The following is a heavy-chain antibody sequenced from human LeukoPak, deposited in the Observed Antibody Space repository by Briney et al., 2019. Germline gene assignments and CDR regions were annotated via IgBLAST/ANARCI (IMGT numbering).Heavy chain of an antibody. CDR3: AKPAQPAFYSGYDFYYFDY. Sequence: EGSLRLSCAASGFTFDDYAMHWVRQAPGKGLEWVSLISWDGGSTYYADSVKGRFTISRDNSKKSLYLQMNSLRAEDTALYYCAKPAQPAFYSGYDFYYFDYWGQGTLVTVSS. CDR1: GFTFDDYA. D-gene: IGHD5-12*01. V-gene: IGHV3-43D*03. J-gene: IGHJ4*02. CDR2: ISWDGGST.